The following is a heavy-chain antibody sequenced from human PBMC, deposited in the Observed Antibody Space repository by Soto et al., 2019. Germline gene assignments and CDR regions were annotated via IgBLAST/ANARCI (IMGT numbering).Heavy chain of an antibody. CDR1: GGTFSSYA. Sequence: QVQLVQSGAEVKKPGSSVKVSCTASGGTFSSYAISWVRQAPGQGLEWMGGIIPIFGTANYAQKFQDRVTITADESTSTAYMELSSLRSEDTAVYYWARCFYDSSGPATYYYYGRYVWGQGATVTFSS. D-gene: IGHD3-22*01. J-gene: IGHJ6*02. CDR2: IIPIFGTA. CDR3: ARCFYDSSGPATYYYYGRYV. V-gene: IGHV1-69*01.